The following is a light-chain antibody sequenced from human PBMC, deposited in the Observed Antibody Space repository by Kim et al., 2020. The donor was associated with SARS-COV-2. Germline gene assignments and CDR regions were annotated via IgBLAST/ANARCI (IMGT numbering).Light chain of an antibody. Sequence: SYELTQPLSVSVALGQTARITCGGNNIGSKNVHWYQQEPGQAPVLVIYRDSNRPSGIPERFSGSNSGNTATLTISRAQAGDEADYYCQVWDSSNWVFGGG. CDR1: NIGSKN. V-gene: IGLV3-9*01. CDR2: RDS. J-gene: IGLJ3*02. CDR3: QVWDSSNWV.